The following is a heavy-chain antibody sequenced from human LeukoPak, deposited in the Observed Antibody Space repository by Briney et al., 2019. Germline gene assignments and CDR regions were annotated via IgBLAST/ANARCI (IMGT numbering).Heavy chain of an antibody. CDR3: TRTVNAASDF. D-gene: IGHD2-15*01. J-gene: IGHJ4*02. Sequence: GGSLRLSCVDSGFMFGDYWMRWVRQAPGKGLEWVASINQNEVVKYYVDSVKGRFTISKDNAKTSLFLQMNSLRIDDTAMYYCTRTVNAASDFWGQGTLVTVPS. CDR2: INQNEVVK. V-gene: IGHV3-7*03. CDR1: GFMFGDYW.